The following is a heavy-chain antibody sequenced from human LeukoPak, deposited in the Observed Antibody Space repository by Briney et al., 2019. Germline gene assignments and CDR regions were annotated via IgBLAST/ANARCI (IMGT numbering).Heavy chain of an antibody. CDR3: AKDSKVAAAGYFFDS. Sequence: GGSLRLSCTASGFTFSDFYMSWIRQAPGKGLEWVAVIATDGRDKKYADSVKGRFTISRDNSKNTLYLEMNSLRPEDTAVYHCAKDSKVAAAGYFFDSWGQGTLVTVSS. V-gene: IGHV3-30*18. D-gene: IGHD6-13*01. CDR2: IATDGRDK. J-gene: IGHJ4*02. CDR1: GFTFSDFY.